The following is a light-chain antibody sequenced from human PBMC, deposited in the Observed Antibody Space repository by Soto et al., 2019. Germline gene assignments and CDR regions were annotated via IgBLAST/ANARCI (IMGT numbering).Light chain of an antibody. CDR2: DAS. CDR1: QTIGSL. J-gene: IGKJ1*01. Sequence: DIQMTQAPSTLSASGGDRITITCRPSQTIGSLLAWYQQKPERAPNLLIYDASSLESGVPSRFSGSGSGTEFPLTISRLQPDDFATYYCQQYSSYPWTFGKGTKVDIK. CDR3: QQYSSYPWT. V-gene: IGKV1-5*01.